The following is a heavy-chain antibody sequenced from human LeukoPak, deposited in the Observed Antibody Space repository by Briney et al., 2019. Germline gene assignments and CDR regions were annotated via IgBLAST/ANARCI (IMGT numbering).Heavy chain of an antibody. D-gene: IGHD5-12*01. V-gene: IGHV1-69*04. CDR2: IIPILGIA. J-gene: IGHJ4*02. Sequence: SVKVSCKASGGTFSSYAISWVRQAPGQGLEWMGRIIPILGIANYAQKFQGRVTITADKYTSTAYMELSSLRSEDTAVYYCARDLRDGYNEVDYWGQGTLVTVSS. CDR1: GGTFSSYA. CDR3: ARDLRDGYNEVDY.